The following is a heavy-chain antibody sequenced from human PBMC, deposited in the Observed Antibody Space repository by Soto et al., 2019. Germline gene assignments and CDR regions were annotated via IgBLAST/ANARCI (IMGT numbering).Heavy chain of an antibody. CDR1: GGSISSSSYY. D-gene: IGHD3-22*01. CDR3: ARGSYYYDISGYYHY. J-gene: IGHJ4*02. Sequence: SETLSLTCTVSGGSISSSSYYWGWIRQPPGKGLEWTGSIYYSGSTYYNPSLKSRVTISVDTSKNQFSLKLSSVTAADTAVYYCARGSYYYDISGYYHYWGQGTLATVSS. CDR2: IYYSGST. V-gene: IGHV4-39*01.